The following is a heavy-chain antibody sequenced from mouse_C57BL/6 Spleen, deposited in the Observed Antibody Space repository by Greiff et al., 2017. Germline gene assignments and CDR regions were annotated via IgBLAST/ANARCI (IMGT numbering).Heavy chain of an antibody. V-gene: IGHV1-82*01. Sequence: VKLQQSGPELVKPGASVKISCKASGYAFSSSWMNWVKQRPGKGLEWIGRIYPGDGDTNYNGKFKGKATLTADKSSSTAYMQLSSLTSEDSAVYFCARNGSPWYFDGWGQGTTLTVAS. CDR3: ARNGSPWYFDG. CDR1: GYAFSSSW. J-gene: IGHJ2*01. D-gene: IGHD1-1*01. CDR2: IYPGDGDT.